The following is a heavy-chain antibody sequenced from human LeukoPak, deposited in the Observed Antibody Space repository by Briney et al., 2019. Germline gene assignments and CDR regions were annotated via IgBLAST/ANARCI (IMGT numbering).Heavy chain of an antibody. CDR3: ARVGYYYDSSGYYDDAFVS. D-gene: IGHD3-22*01. Sequence: ASVKVSCKASGYTFTSYGISWVRQAPGQGLEWMGWISAYNGNTNYAQKLQGRVTMTTDTSTSTAYMELRSLRSDDTAVYYCARVGYYYDSSGYYDDAFVSGAKGQWSPSLQ. J-gene: IGHJ3*02. CDR1: GYTFTSYG. V-gene: IGHV1-18*01. CDR2: ISAYNGNT.